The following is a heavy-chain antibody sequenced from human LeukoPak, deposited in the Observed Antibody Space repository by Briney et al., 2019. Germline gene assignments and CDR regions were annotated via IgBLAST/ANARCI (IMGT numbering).Heavy chain of an antibody. CDR2: IIPILGIA. V-gene: IGHV1-69*04. Sequence: ASVKVSCKASGGTFGSYAISWVRQAPGQGLEWMGRIIPILGIANYAQKFQGRVTITADKSTSTAYMELSSLRSEDTAVYYCASLSDYYDSSGYYSDYWGQGTLVTVSS. CDR3: ASLSDYYDSSGYYSDY. J-gene: IGHJ4*02. D-gene: IGHD3-22*01. CDR1: GGTFGSYA.